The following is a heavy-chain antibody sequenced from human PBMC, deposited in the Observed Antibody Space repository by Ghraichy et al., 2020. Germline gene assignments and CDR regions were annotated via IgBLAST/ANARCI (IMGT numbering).Heavy chain of an antibody. CDR3: ARDPITIFGVPQHYYYYYGMDV. CDR1: GFTFNNHS. CDR2: ISSSASYI. V-gene: IGHV3-21*01. D-gene: IGHD3-3*01. J-gene: IGHJ6*02. Sequence: GESLNISCAASGFTFNNHSMNWVRQAPGKGLEWVSSISSSASYIYYADSVKGRFTISRDNTKNSLYLQMNSLRAEDTAVYYCARDPITIFGVPQHYYYYYGMDVWGQGTTVTVSS.